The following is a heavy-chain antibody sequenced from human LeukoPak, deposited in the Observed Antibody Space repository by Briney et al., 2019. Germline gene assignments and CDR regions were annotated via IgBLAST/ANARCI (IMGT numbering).Heavy chain of an antibody. CDR2: VNHSGST. Sequence: SETLSLTCAVYGGSFSGYYWSWIRQPPGKGLEWIGEVNHSGSTNYNPSLKSRVTISVDTSKNQFSLKLSSVTAADTAVYYCASRETYYDFWSGTRADSNYMDVWGKGTTVTVSS. V-gene: IGHV4-34*01. CDR1: GGSFSGYY. CDR3: ASRETYYDFWSGTRADSNYMDV. J-gene: IGHJ6*03. D-gene: IGHD3-3*01.